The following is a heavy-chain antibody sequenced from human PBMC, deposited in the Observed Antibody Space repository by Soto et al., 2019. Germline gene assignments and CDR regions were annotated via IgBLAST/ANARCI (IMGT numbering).Heavy chain of an antibody. CDR3: ASGIDFYYAMDV. V-gene: IGHV4-38-2*01. CDR1: GYSISSGYY. Sequence: KPSETLSLTCAVSGYSISSGYYWGWIRQPPGKGLEWIGSIHHSGSTYNNASLKSRVTISVDTSKNQFSLKLSSVTDADTAVYYCASGIDFYYAMDVWGQGTTVTVSS. J-gene: IGHJ6*01. CDR2: IHHSGST.